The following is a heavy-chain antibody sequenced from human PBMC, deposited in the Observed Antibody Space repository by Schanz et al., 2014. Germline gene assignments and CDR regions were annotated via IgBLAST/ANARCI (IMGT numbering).Heavy chain of an antibody. CDR2: IEPNSGGT. D-gene: IGHD3-3*01. J-gene: IGHJ3*01. CDR1: GNTLSAYY. CDR3: ARTASHDVWRGYIPHYAFDL. Sequence: QVQLVQSGADVKKPGASVKVSCKASGNTLSAYYIHWIRQAPGQGLEWMGWIEPNSGGTNYAQKFQGRVTMTSDTSITTVYMEVNSLTSADTAVFYCARTASHDVWRGYIPHYAFDLWGQGTVVIVSS. V-gene: IGHV1-2*02.